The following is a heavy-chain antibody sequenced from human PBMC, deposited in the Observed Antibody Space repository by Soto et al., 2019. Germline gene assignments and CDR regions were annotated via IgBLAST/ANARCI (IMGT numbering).Heavy chain of an antibody. Sequence: SVKVSCKASGFTFTSSAVQWVRQARGQRLEWIGWIVVGSGNTNYAQKFQERVTITRDMSTSTAYMELSSLRSEDTAVYYCAAAPGYCSSTSCYGNYFDYWGQGTLVTVSS. V-gene: IGHV1-58*01. J-gene: IGHJ4*02. CDR2: IVVGSGNT. CDR1: GFTFTSSA. D-gene: IGHD2-2*01. CDR3: AAAPGYCSSTSCYGNYFDY.